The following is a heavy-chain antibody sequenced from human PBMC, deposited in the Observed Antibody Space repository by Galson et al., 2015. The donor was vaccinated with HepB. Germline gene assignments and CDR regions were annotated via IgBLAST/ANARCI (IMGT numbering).Heavy chain of an antibody. Sequence: SLRLSCAASGFTFSSYEMNWVRQAPGKGLEWVSYISSSGSTIYYADSVKGRFTISRDNAKNSLYLQMNSLRAEDTAVYYCARSGQYSSGWRPSFRSANPKLGAFDIWGQGTMVTVSS. CDR2: ISSSGSTI. CDR1: GFTFSSYE. J-gene: IGHJ3*02. V-gene: IGHV3-48*03. CDR3: ARSGQYSSGWRPSFRSANPKLGAFDI. D-gene: IGHD6-19*01.